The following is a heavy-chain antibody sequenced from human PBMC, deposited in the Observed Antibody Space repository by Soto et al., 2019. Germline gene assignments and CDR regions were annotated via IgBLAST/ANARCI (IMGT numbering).Heavy chain of an antibody. CDR2: IYYSGST. CDR1: GGSISSGGYY. Sequence: PSETLSLTCSVSGGSISSGGYYWSWIRQHPGKGLEWIGYIYYSGSTCYNPSLKSRVTISVDTSKNQFSLKLSSVTAADTAVYYCARQQWLVLNAFDIWGQGTMVTVSS. J-gene: IGHJ3*02. CDR3: ARQQWLVLNAFDI. D-gene: IGHD6-19*01. V-gene: IGHV4-31*03.